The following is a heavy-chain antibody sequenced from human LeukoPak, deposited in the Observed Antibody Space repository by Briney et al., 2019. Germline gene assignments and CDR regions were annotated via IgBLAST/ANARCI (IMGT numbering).Heavy chain of an antibody. CDR3: ARQIRLRYSAFDI. Sequence: GGSLRLSCAASGFTFSSYWMHWVRQAPGKGLVWVSRINTDGSSTSYADSVKGRFTISRDNAKNTLYLQMNSLRAEDTAVYYCARQIRLRYSAFDIWGQGTMVTVSS. V-gene: IGHV3-74*01. J-gene: IGHJ3*02. D-gene: IGHD3-9*01. CDR2: INTDGSST. CDR1: GFTFSSYW.